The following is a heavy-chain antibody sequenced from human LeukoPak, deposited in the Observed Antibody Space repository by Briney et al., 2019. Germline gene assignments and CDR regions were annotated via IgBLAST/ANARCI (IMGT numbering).Heavy chain of an antibody. D-gene: IGHD3-3*01. CDR1: GGSISSGSYY. CDR3: AASILGVVTSAEYFQH. V-gene: IGHV4-61*02. J-gene: IGHJ1*01. CDR2: IYTSGST. Sequence: SQTLSLTCTVSGGSISSGSYYWSWIRQPAGKGLEWIGRIYTSGSTNYNPSLKSRVTISVDTSKNQFSLKLSSVTAADTAVYYCAASILGVVTSAEYFQHWGQGTLVTVSS.